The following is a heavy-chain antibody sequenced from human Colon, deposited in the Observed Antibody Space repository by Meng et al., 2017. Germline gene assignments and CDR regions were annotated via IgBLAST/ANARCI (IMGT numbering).Heavy chain of an antibody. J-gene: IGHJ4*02. Sequence: GQLVRSGAEVKKPGSSVKVSCKASGYSFSDCYIHWVRQAPGQGLEWMGWIVPNSGDTNYAQKFQGRVTMTRDTSISTTYMELIRLTSDDTAVYYCARSTPSLDYWGQGTLVTVSS. D-gene: IGHD2-15*01. CDR3: ARSTPSLDY. CDR2: IVPNSGDT. CDR1: GYSFSDCY. V-gene: IGHV1-2*02.